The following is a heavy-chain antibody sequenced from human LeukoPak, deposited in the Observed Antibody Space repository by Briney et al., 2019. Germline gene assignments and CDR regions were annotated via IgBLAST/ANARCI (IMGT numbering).Heavy chain of an antibody. CDR3: ARDGGEGSSGDYYYYYMDV. V-gene: IGHV3-21*01. Sequence: GGSLRLSCAASGFSFRDYWMNWVRQAPGKGLEWVSSISSSSTYIYYADSVKGRFAISRDNAKNSLYLQMNSLRAEDTAVYYCARDGGEGSSGDYYYYYMDVWGKGTTVTVSS. CDR2: ISSSSTYI. D-gene: IGHD2-21*01. CDR1: GFSFRDYW. J-gene: IGHJ6*03.